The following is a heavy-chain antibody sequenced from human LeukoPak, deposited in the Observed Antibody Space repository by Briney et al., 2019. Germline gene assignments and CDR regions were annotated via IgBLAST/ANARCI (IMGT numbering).Heavy chain of an antibody. J-gene: IGHJ5*02. D-gene: IGHD2-15*01. Sequence: SETLSLTCTVSGGSISSYYWSWIRQPPGKGLEWIGYIYYSGSTYYNPSLKSRVTISVDTSKNQFSLKLSSVIAADTAVYYCARDQSGSGFDPWGQGTLVTVSS. V-gene: IGHV4-59*01. CDR1: GGSISSYY. CDR3: ARDQSGSGFDP. CDR2: IYYSGST.